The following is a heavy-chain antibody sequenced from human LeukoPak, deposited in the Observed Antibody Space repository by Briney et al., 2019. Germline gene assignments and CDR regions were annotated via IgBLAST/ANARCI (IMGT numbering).Heavy chain of an antibody. CDR2: INHSGST. Sequence: SETLSLTCAVYGGSFSGYYWGWIRQPPGKGLEWIAEINHSGSTNYNPSLKSRVTVSVDTSNNQFSLNLSSVTAADTAVYYCARRRFYDLWSAYYFDYWGQGTLVIVSS. V-gene: IGHV4-34*01. D-gene: IGHD3-3*01. CDR1: GGSFSGYY. J-gene: IGHJ4*02. CDR3: ARRRFYDLWSAYYFDY.